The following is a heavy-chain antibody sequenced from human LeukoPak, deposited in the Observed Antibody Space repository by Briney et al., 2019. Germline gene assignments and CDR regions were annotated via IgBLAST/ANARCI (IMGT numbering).Heavy chain of an antibody. J-gene: IGHJ4*02. V-gene: IGHV4-4*07. CDR3: AREQSPRWPPNFDY. CDR1: GGSISSYY. CDR2: IYTSGST. D-gene: IGHD5-24*01. Sequence: SETLSLTCTVSGGSISSYYWSWIRQPPGKGLEWIGRIYTSGSTNYNPSLKSRVTMSVDTSKNQFSLKLSSVTAADTAVYYCAREQSPRWPPNFDYWGQGTLVTVSS.